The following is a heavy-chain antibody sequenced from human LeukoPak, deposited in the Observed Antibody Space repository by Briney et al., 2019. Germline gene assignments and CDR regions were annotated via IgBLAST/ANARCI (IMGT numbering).Heavy chain of an antibody. CDR1: GGSFSGYY. D-gene: IGHD3-10*01. J-gene: IGHJ4*02. V-gene: IGHV4-34*01. Sequence: PSETLSLTCAVYGGSFSGYYWSWIRQPPGKGLEWIGEINHSGSTNYNPSLKSRVTISVDTSKNQFSLKLSSVTAADTAVYYCARGGRITMVRGVIGVGHWGQGTLVTVSS. CDR3: ARGGRITMVRGVIGVGH. CDR2: INHSGST.